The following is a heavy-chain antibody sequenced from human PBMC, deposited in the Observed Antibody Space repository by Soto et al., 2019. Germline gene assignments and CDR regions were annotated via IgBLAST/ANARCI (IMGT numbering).Heavy chain of an antibody. V-gene: IGHV4-59*01. CDR2: THYSGST. J-gene: IGHJ4*02. D-gene: IGHD2-21*02. Sequence: SETLSLTCTVSDDSITRYHWSWIRQPPGKGLEWIGYTHYSGSTHYNPSLRSRVTISVDTSKNQFSLKLSSVTAADTAVYYCARDRRGGNSDYWGQGTLVTVSS. CDR3: ARDRRGGNSDY. CDR1: DDSITRYH.